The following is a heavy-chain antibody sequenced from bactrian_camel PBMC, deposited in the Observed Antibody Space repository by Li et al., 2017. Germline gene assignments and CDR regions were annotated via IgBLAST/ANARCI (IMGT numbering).Heavy chain of an antibody. V-gene: IGHV3S53*01. CDR3: KPDRDLHGRRECESGY. CDR1: RFTSNRCA. J-gene: IGHJ4*01. CDR2: ISDFSTT. D-gene: IGHD2*01. Sequence: QVQLVESGGGSVQTGGSLRLSCTAPRFTSNRCAMAWYRQAPGKEREFVSSISDFSTTRYADSVKGRFAISKDKSKDTVYLQMNSLKPEDTAMYFCKPDRDLHGRRECESGYYGQGTQVTVS.